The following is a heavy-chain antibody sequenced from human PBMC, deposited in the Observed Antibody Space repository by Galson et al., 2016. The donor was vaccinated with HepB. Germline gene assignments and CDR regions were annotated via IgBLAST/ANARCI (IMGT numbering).Heavy chain of an antibody. CDR1: GYSFTSYW. Sequence: QSGAEVKKPGESLRISCKGSGYSFTSYWIGWVRQMPGKGLEWMGLIYPGDSNAVYSPSFQGQVSISADKSINTASLQWSSLKAPDTAKYYCARRGPSWARSNSEHYYMDCWGKGTTVTVSS. CDR3: ARRGPSWARSNSEHYYMDC. V-gene: IGHV5-51*01. D-gene: IGHD6-13*01. CDR2: IYPGDSNA. J-gene: IGHJ6*03.